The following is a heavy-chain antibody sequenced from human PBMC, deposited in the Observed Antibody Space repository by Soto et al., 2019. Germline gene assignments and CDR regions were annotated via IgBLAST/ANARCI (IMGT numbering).Heavy chain of an antibody. Sequence: QVQLVQSGAEVKKPGASVKVSCKASGYTFTSYGISWVRQAPGQGLEWMGWISAYNGNTNYAQKLQGRVTMTTDTSTITAYMELRSLRSDDTAVYYCARERRATVTSNYFDYWGQGTLVTVSS. CDR1: GYTFTSYG. J-gene: IGHJ4*02. CDR2: ISAYNGNT. V-gene: IGHV1-18*01. D-gene: IGHD4-17*01. CDR3: ARERRATVTSNYFDY.